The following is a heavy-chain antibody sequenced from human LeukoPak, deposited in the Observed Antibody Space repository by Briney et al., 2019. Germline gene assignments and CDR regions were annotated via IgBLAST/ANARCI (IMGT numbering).Heavy chain of an antibody. CDR3: ARHSLTRIRQPTNIGFDP. D-gene: IGHD1-1*01. V-gene: IGHV4-4*02. J-gene: IGHJ5*02. CDR1: GDSINGINW. Sequence: PSETLSLTCVVSGDSINGINWWSWVRQPPGKGLEWIGEIYHSGSTNYNPSLKSRVTISVDTSKNQFSLKLSSVTAADTAVYYCARHSLTRIRQPTNIGFDPWGQGTLVTVSS. CDR2: IYHSGST.